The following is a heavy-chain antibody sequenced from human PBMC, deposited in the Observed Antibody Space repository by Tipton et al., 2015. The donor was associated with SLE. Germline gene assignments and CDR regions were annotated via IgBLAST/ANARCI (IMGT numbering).Heavy chain of an antibody. J-gene: IGHJ6*02. CDR1: GGSISSHY. D-gene: IGHD3-10*01. V-gene: IGHV4-59*11. CDR2: IYCSGST. CDR3: ARDLRGPRDYYGMDV. Sequence: TLSLTCTVSGGSISSHYWSWIRQPPGKGLEWIGYIYCSGSTNYNPSLKSRVTISVDTSKNQFSLKLSSVTAADTAVYYCARDLRGPRDYYGMDVWGQGTTVTVSS.